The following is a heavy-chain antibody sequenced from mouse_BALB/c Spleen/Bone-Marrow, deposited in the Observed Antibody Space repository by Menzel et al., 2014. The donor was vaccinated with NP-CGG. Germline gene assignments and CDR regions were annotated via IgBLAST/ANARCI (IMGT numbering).Heavy chain of an antibody. CDR2: ISSGGINT. CDR3: ARQRGYAYAMDY. D-gene: IGHD2-2*01. CDR1: GFAFSGYD. Sequence: EVKLVESGGGLVKPGVSLKLSCAASGFAFSGYDMSWVRQTPEKRLEWVAYISSGGINTYYPDSVKGRFTISRDNAKNTLYLQMNSLKSEDTAMYYCARQRGYAYAMDYWGQGTSVTVSS. V-gene: IGHV5-12-1*01. J-gene: IGHJ4*01.